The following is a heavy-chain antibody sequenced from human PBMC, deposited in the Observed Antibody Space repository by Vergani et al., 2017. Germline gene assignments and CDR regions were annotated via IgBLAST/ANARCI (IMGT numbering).Heavy chain of an antibody. CDR2: INHSGST. Sequence: QVQLQQWGAGLLKPSETLSLTCAVYGGSFSGYYWSWIRQPPGKGLEWIGEINHSGSTNYNQSLKSRFTISVDTSKNKFSLKLTSVTASDTAVYHCARLQLERRGSDGPFDFWGQGTTVTVSS. CDR1: GGSFSGYY. D-gene: IGHD1-1*01. J-gene: IGHJ3*01. CDR3: ARLQLERRGSDGPFDF. V-gene: IGHV4-34*01.